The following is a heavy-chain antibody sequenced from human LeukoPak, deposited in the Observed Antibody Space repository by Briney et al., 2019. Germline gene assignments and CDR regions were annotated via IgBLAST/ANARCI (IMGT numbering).Heavy chain of an antibody. CDR1: GGSISSFY. Sequence: SETLSLTCTVSGGSISSFYWAWIRRFPGKGLEYIGYISSSETTSYNPSLKSRVTISLDTSKNQFSLKLTSVTAADTAMYYCARDKGLPQAFDIWGQGTLVTVSS. CDR3: ARDKGLPQAFDI. J-gene: IGHJ3*02. CDR2: ISSSETT. D-gene: IGHD5/OR15-5a*01. V-gene: IGHV4-59*01.